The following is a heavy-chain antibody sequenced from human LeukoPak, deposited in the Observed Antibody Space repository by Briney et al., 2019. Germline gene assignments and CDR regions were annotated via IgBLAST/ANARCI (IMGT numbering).Heavy chain of an antibody. D-gene: IGHD6-19*01. Sequence: GGSLRLSCAASGFTFSDYYMSWIRHAPGKGLEWVSYISSSSSYTNYADSVKGRFTISRDNAKNSLYLQMNSLRAEDTAVYYCARDKGHGIAVAAEDYWGQGTLVTVSS. CDR3: ARDKGHGIAVAAEDY. CDR2: ISSSSSYT. CDR1: GFTFSDYY. V-gene: IGHV3-11*05. J-gene: IGHJ4*02.